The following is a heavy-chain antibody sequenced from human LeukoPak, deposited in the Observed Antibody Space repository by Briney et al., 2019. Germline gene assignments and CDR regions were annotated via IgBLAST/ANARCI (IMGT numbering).Heavy chain of an antibody. CDR2: IYYSGST. Sequence: SETLSLTCTVSGGSISSYYWSWIRQPPGKGLEWIGYIYYSGSTNYNPSLKSRVTISVDTSKNQFSLKLSSVTAADTAVYYCARGGNCSGGSCYLLDAFDIWGQGTMVTVSP. D-gene: IGHD2-15*01. J-gene: IGHJ3*02. CDR1: GGSISSYY. CDR3: ARGGNCSGGSCYLLDAFDI. V-gene: IGHV4-59*01.